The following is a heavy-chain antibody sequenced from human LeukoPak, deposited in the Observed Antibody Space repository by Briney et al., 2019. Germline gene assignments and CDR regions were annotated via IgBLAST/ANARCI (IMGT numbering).Heavy chain of an antibody. V-gene: IGHV3-7*01. CDR3: ARDLFDY. Sequence: SGGSLRLSCAASGLILSTYWMSCVRQAPGKGLEWVANINQDGSEKYYLDSVKGRFTISSDNAKNSLFLQMNSLRAEDTAVYYCARDLFDYWGQGTLVTVSS. CDR1: GLILSTYW. CDR2: INQDGSEK. J-gene: IGHJ4*02.